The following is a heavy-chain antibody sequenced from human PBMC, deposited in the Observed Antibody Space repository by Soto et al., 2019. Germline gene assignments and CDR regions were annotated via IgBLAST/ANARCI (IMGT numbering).Heavy chain of an antibody. V-gene: IGHV4-59*01. J-gene: IGHJ3*02. D-gene: IGHD2-2*01. CDR2: IYYSGST. Sequence: ETLSITFTVSGGSISSYYWSWIRQPPGKGLEWIGYIYYSGSTNYNPSLKSRVTISVDTSKNQFSLKLSSVTAADTAVYYCARIVVVPAARRHDAFDIWGQGTMVTVSS. CDR3: ARIVVVPAARRHDAFDI. CDR1: GGSISSYY.